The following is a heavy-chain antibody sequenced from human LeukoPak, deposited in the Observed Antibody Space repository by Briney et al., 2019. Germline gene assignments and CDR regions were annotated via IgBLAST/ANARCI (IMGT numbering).Heavy chain of an antibody. CDR1: GGSISSYY. Sequence: PSETLSLTCTVSGGSISSYYWSWIRQPPGKGLEWIGYIYYSGSTYYNPSLKSRVTISVDRSKNQFSLKLSSVTAADTAVYYCARQDTYYYDSSGYYYVGYFDYWGQGTLVTVSS. D-gene: IGHD3-22*01. CDR3: ARQDTYYYDSSGYYYVGYFDY. CDR2: IYYSGST. V-gene: IGHV4-59*12. J-gene: IGHJ4*02.